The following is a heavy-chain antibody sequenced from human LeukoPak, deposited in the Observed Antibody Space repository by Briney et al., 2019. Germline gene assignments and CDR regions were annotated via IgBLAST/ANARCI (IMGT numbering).Heavy chain of an antibody. Sequence: SETLSLTCTVSGGSMNSNSYYWGWIRQPPGEGLEWIGSFYYTGSTYYNPSLKSRVTISADTSKNQFSLKLSSVAAADTAVYYCARGYTAGWIPYDCWGQGTLVTVSS. V-gene: IGHV4-39*01. CDR3: ARGYTAGWIPYDC. J-gene: IGHJ4*02. CDR2: FYYTGST. D-gene: IGHD5-18*01. CDR1: GGSMNSNSYY.